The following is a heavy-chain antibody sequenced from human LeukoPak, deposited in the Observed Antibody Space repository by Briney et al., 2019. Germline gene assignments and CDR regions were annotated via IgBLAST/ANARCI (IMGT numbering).Heavy chain of an antibody. CDR1: GYTFTSYY. J-gene: IGHJ5*02. CDR3: ARDRSIAARPGVWFDP. V-gene: IGHV1-46*01. D-gene: IGHD6-6*01. CDR2: INPSGGST. Sequence: SVKVSCKASGYTFTSYYMHWVRQAPGQGLEWMGIINPSGGSTSYAQKFQGRVTMTRDTSTSTVYMELSSLRSEDTAVYYCARDRSIAARPGVWFDPWGQGALVTVSS.